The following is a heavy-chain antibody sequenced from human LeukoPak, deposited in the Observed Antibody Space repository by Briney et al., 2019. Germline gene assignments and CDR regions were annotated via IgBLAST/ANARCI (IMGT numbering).Heavy chain of an antibody. CDR3: ARSPNYKGYFDY. V-gene: IGHV3-48*03. D-gene: IGHD3-10*01. J-gene: IGHJ4*02. CDR1: GFTFSSYE. Sequence: GGSLRLSCAASGFTFSSYEMNWVRQAPGKGLEWVSYISSFSSTIYYADSVMGRFTISRDNAKNSLYLQMNSLRAEDTAVYYCARSPNYKGYFDYGGQGTLVTVSS. CDR2: ISSFSSTI.